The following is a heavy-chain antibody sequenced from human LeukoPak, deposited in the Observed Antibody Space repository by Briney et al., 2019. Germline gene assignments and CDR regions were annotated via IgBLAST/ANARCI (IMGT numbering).Heavy chain of an antibody. Sequence: ASVKVSCKASGYTFTSYDTNWVRQATGQGLEWMGWMNPNSGNTGYAQKFQGRVTMTRNTSISTAYMELSSLRSEDTAVYYCARVPRITMVRVVIPYYYYMDVWGKGTTVTVSS. CDR1: GYTFTSYD. V-gene: IGHV1-8*01. CDR3: ARVPRITMVRVVIPYYYYMDV. D-gene: IGHD3-10*01. J-gene: IGHJ6*03. CDR2: MNPNSGNT.